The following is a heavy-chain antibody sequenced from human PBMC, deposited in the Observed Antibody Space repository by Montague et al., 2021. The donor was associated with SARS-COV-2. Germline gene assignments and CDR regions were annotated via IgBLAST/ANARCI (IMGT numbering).Heavy chain of an antibody. CDR2: INHSGNT. CDR3: ARGADYDFWSGYLRYKWFDP. CDR1: GGSLSGYY. J-gene: IGHJ5*02. V-gene: IGHV4-34*01. Sequence: SETLSLTCAVYGGSLSGYYWSWIRQTPGKGLEWIGEINHSGNTNXXPSLKSRLTISVDTSKKQFSLKLSSVTTADTAVYYCARGADYDFWSGYLRYKWFDPWGQGTPVTVSS. D-gene: IGHD3-3*01.